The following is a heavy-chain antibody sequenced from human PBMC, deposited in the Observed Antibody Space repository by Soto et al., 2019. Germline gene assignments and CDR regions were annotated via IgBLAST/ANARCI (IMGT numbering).Heavy chain of an antibody. Sequence: SETLSLTCAVSGGSISSSNWWSWVRQPPGKGLEWIGEIYHSGSTNYNPSLKSRVTISVDTSNNQFSLTLTSVTAADMAVYYCARHSFTYYDFDSWGQGTLVTV. CDR1: GGSISSSNW. V-gene: IGHV4-4*02. CDR3: ARHSFTYYDFDS. CDR2: IYHSGST. J-gene: IGHJ4*02. D-gene: IGHD1-26*01.